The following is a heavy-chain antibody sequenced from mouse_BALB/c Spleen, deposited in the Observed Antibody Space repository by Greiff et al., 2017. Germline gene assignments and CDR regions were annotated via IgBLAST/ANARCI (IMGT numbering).Heavy chain of an antibody. J-gene: IGHJ4*01. CDR2: INPSSGYT. Sequence: VKLVESGAELARPGASVKMSCKASGYTFTSYTMHWVQQRPGQGLEWIGYINPSSGYTNYNQKFKDKATLTADKSSSTAYMQLSSLTSEDSAVYYCARGGLRRDYAMDDWGQGTSVTVSS. D-gene: IGHD2-4*01. CDR1: GYTFTSYT. V-gene: IGHV1-4*01. CDR3: ARGGLRRDYAMDD.